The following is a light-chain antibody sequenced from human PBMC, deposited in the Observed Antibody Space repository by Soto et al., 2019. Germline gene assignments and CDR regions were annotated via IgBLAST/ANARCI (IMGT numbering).Light chain of an antibody. CDR3: QQYGSSPRT. V-gene: IGKV3-20*01. J-gene: IGKJ1*01. CDR1: QSVTSNY. Sequence: EIVLTQSPGALSLSPGERATLSCRASQSVTSNYLAWYQLKPGQAPRLLIYGASIMATGIPDRFSGSGSGTDFTITISRLDPEDFGVYFCQQYGSSPRTFGQGTKVESK. CDR2: GAS.